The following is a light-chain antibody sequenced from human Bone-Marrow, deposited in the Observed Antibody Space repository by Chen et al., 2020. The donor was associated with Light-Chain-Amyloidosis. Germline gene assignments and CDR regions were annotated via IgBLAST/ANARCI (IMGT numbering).Light chain of an antibody. V-gene: IGLV3-21*02. J-gene: IGLJ3*02. CDR1: NIVSTS. CDR3: QVWDRSSDRPV. Sequence: SSVLTQPSSVSVAPGQTATIACGGNNIVSTSVHWYQQPPGQAPLLVVYDDSDRPSGVPERLSGSNSGNTATLTISRVEAGDEADYYCQVWDRSSDRPVFGGGTKLTVL. CDR2: DDS.